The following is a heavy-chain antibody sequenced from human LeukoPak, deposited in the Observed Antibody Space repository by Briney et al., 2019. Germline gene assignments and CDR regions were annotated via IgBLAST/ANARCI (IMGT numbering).Heavy chain of an antibody. V-gene: IGHV1-69*04. Sequence: ASVKVSCKASGGTFSSYAISWVRQAPGQGLEWMGRIIPILGIANYAQKFQGRVTIPADKSTSTAYMELSSLRSEDTAVYYCARSDIVVVPAAMTSPAEYFQHWGQGTLVTVSS. D-gene: IGHD2-2*01. J-gene: IGHJ1*01. CDR2: IIPILGIA. CDR1: GGTFSSYA. CDR3: ARSDIVVVPAAMTSPAEYFQH.